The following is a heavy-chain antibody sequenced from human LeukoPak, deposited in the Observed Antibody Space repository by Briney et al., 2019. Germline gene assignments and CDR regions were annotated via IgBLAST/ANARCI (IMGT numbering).Heavy chain of an antibody. CDR1: GYSISSGYY. D-gene: IGHD6-6*01. Sequence: ETLSLTCTVSGYSISSGYYWGWIRQPPGKGLEWIGSIYHSGSTYYNPSLKSRVTISVDTSKNQFSLKLSSVTAADTAVYYCARDGSSIAAPGYYFDYWGQGTLVTVSS. CDR2: IYHSGST. V-gene: IGHV4-38-2*02. CDR3: ARDGSSIAAPGYYFDY. J-gene: IGHJ4*02.